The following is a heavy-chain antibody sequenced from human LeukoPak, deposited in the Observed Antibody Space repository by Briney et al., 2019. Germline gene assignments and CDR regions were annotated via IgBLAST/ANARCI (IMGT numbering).Heavy chain of an antibody. D-gene: IGHD6-6*01. Sequence: RGSLRLSCAASGFTFSAYWMHWIRQAPGKGLVWVSRINTGGSSTIYADSVKGRFTISRDNAKNTVYLQMNSLRLEDTAVYYCARDRGQLDSFDYWGRGILVPVSS. V-gene: IGHV3-74*01. CDR3: ARDRGQLDSFDY. J-gene: IGHJ4*02. CDR2: INTGGSST. CDR1: GFTFSAYW.